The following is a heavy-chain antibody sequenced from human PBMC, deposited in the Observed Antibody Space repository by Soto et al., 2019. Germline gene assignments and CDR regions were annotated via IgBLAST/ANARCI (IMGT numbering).Heavy chain of an antibody. CDR3: AREPATAKPEGVDF. V-gene: IGHV1-2*02. Sequence: GASVKVSCKASGYTFSDYYKHWVGQAPGQGLVLMVCINPNSRRPKYAPKFQGGVTMTRDTSITTADMELSRLRSGDTAVYYCAREPATAKPEGVDFWGQGTLVTVSS. J-gene: IGHJ4*02. CDR2: INPNSRRP. CDR1: GYTFSDYY. D-gene: IGHD1-1*01.